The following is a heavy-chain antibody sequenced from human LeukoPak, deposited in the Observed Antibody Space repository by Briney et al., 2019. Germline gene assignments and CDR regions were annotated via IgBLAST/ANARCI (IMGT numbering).Heavy chain of an antibody. J-gene: IGHJ4*02. V-gene: IGHV3-64D*09. CDR2: ISSNGGST. CDR1: GFTFSTYA. CDR3: VRSSRWIDY. D-gene: IGHD5-24*01. Sequence: GGSLRLSCSASGFTFSTYAMHWVRQAPGKGLEFVSTISSNGGSTYYADSVKGRFTISRDNSKNTLYLQMSSLRTEDTAVYYCVRSSRWIDYWGQGTLVTVSS.